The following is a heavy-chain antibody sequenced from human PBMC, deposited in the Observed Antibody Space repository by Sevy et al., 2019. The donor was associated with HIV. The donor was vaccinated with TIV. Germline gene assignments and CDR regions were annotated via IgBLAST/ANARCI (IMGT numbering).Heavy chain of an antibody. V-gene: IGHV3-43*01. CDR2: ISWDGGST. CDR3: AKDSGSKKDYYYYYGMDV. Sequence: GGSLRLSCAASGFTFDDYTMHWVRQAPGKGLEWVSLISWDGGSTYYADSVKGRFTISRDNSKNSLYLQMNSLRTEDNALYYCAKDSGSKKDYYYYYGMDVWGQGTTVTVSS. D-gene: IGHD3-10*01. J-gene: IGHJ6*02. CDR1: GFTFDDYT.